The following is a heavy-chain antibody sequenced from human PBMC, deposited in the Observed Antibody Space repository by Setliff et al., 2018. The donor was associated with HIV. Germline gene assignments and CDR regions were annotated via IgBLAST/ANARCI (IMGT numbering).Heavy chain of an antibody. D-gene: IGHD3-10*01. J-gene: IGHJ4*02. CDR1: GGSISSGGYS. V-gene: IGHV4-30-2*01. CDR2: IYHSGST. CDR3: ARLVMVRGVPSFFDY. Sequence: SETLSLTCAVAGGSISSGGYSWSWIRQPPGKGLEWIGYIYHSGSTYYNPSLKSRVTISVDRSKNQFSLKLSSVTAADTAVYYCARLVMVRGVPSFFDYWGQGTLVTVSS.